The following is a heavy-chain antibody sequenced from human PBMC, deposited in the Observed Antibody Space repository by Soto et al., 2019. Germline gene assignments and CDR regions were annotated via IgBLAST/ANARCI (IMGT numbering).Heavy chain of an antibody. Sequence: QVQLVESGGGVVQPGRSLGLSCAASGFTFSSYGMHWVRQAPGKGLEWVAVIWYDGSNKYYADSVKGRFTISRDNSKNTLYLQMNSLRAEDTAVYYCARDYTEYYDFWSGYYRGYYMDVWGKGTTVTVSS. J-gene: IGHJ6*03. CDR1: GFTFSSYG. V-gene: IGHV3-33*01. D-gene: IGHD3-3*01. CDR2: IWYDGSNK. CDR3: ARDYTEYYDFWSGYYRGYYMDV.